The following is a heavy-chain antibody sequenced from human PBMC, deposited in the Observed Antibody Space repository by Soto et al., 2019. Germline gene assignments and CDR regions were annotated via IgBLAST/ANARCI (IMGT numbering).Heavy chain of an antibody. Sequence: EVQLLESGGALVQPGGSLRLSCVASGFTFSSDAMSWVRQAPGKGLEWVSSIGTSGDTTYYAGSVKGRFTISRDISNITLFLQMNSLRAEDTAIYYCARESEDLTSNFDYWGQGTLVTVSS. CDR3: ARESEDLTSNFDY. CDR2: IGTSGDTT. CDR1: GFTFSSDA. J-gene: IGHJ4*02. V-gene: IGHV3-23*01.